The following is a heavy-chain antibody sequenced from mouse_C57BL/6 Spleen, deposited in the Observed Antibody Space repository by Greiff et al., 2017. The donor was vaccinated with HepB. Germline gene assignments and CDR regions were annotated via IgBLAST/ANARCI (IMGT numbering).Heavy chain of an antibody. CDR3: ARDYSNYLTWYFDV. V-gene: IGHV5-4*01. CDR1: GFTFSSYA. CDR2: ISDGGSYT. Sequence: EVQVVESGGGLVKPGGSLKLSCAASGFTFSSYAMSWVRQTPEKRLEWVATISDGGSYTYYPDNVKGRFTISRDNAKNNLYLQMSHLKSEDTAMYYCARDYSNYLTWYFDVWGTGSTVTVSS. D-gene: IGHD2-5*01. J-gene: IGHJ1*03.